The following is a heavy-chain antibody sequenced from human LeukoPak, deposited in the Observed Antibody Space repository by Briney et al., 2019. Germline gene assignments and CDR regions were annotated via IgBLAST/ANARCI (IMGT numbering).Heavy chain of an antibody. D-gene: IGHD3-9*01. J-gene: IGHJ4*02. CDR2: MSGGGGST. CDR1: AFTFSSYA. Sequence: RRSLTLSCAPSAFTFSSYAISCVRPAPGGWLEWVLAMSGGGGSTYFADSVKGRFTISRDKSKNTLYLQMNSLRAEDTAVYYCVKVDNGILTGYYAFDYWGQGTLVTVSS. V-gene: IGHV3-23*01. CDR3: VKVDNGILTGYYAFDY.